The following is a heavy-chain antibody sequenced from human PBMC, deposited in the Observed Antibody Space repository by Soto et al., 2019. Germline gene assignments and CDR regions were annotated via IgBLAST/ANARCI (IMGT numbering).Heavy chain of an antibody. J-gene: IGHJ4*02. V-gene: IGHV1-2*04. CDR2: INPNSGGT. D-gene: IGHD2-21*02. CDR3: ARGPYCGGDCYSSFFDY. Sequence: ASVKVSCKASGYTFTGYYMHWVRQAPGQGLEWMGWINPNSGGTNYAQKFQGWVTMTRDTSISTAYMELSRLRSDDTAMYYCARGPYCGGDCYSSFFDYWGQGTLVTVSS. CDR1: GYTFTGYY.